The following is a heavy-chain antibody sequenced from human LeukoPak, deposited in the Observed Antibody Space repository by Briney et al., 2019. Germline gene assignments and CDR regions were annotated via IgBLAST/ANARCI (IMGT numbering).Heavy chain of an antibody. CDR2: ISWNSGSI. Sequence: PGGSLRLSCAASGFTFDDYAMHWVRQAPGKGLEWVSGISWNSGSIGYADSVKGRFTISRDNAKNSLYLQMNSLRAEDTALYYCAKVGPATAAFDYWGQGTLVTVSS. J-gene: IGHJ4*02. V-gene: IGHV3-9*01. D-gene: IGHD2-2*01. CDR1: GFTFDDYA. CDR3: AKVGPATAAFDY.